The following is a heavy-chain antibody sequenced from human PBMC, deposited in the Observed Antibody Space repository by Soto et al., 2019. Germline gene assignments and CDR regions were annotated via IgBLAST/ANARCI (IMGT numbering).Heavy chain of an antibody. CDR3: ATHFGTTLYPFAY. V-gene: IGHV3-23*01. CDR1: GFTFSSYA. CDR2: SSGTGGST. Sequence: EVQLLESGGGLVQPGGSLRLSCTASGFTFSSYAMSWVRQTPGKGLEWVSTSSGTGGSTFYADSVKGRFTISRDNSRNTLYLQMNSLRAEDTAVYSCATHFGTTLYPFAYWGQGTLVTVSS. J-gene: IGHJ4*02. D-gene: IGHD2-2*01.